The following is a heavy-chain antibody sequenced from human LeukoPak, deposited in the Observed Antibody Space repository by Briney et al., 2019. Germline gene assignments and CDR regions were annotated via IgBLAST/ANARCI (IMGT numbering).Heavy chain of an antibody. Sequence: GGSLRLSCAASGFTFSSYAMSWVRQAPGKGLEWVSAISGSGGSTYYADSVKGRFTISRDNSKNTLYLQMNSLRAENAAVYYCASSDIAAAGTIYYWGQGTLVTVSS. CDR1: GFTFSSYA. CDR3: ASSDIAAAGTIYY. D-gene: IGHD6-13*01. J-gene: IGHJ4*02. CDR2: ISGSGGST. V-gene: IGHV3-23*01.